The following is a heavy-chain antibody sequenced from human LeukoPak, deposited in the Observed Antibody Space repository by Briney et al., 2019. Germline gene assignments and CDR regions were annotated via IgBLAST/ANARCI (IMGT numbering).Heavy chain of an antibody. CDR2: ISGSGGST. V-gene: IGHV3-23*01. D-gene: IGHD2-15*01. CDR1: GFTFSSYT. CDR3: AKGSTAFGSSWYGKAYYYMDV. J-gene: IGHJ6*03. Sequence: GGSLRLSCAASGFTFSSYTMNWVRQAPGKGLEWVSGISGSGGSTYYADSVKGRFTISRDDSKNTLFLQMNSLRAEDTAVYYCAKGSTAFGSSWYGKAYYYMDVWGKGTTVTVSS.